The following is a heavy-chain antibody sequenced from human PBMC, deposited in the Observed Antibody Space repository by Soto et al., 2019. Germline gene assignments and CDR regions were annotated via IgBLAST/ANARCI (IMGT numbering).Heavy chain of an antibody. Sequence: QVQLVQSGAEVKKPGASVKVSCTASGYTFTGYYIHWVRQAPGQGLEWMGWIDPDSGGTNYAQRFQGRVTMTRDTSISTAYMELTRLTSDDTAVYYCSSLWLSVAEREFDPWGQGTLVTVSS. D-gene: IGHD3-10*01. CDR1: GYTFTGYY. CDR2: IDPDSGGT. J-gene: IGHJ5*02. V-gene: IGHV1-2*02. CDR3: SSLWLSVAEREFDP.